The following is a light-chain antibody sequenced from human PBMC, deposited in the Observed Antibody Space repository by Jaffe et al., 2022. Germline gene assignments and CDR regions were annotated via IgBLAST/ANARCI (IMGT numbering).Light chain of an antibody. Sequence: EIVLTQSPGTLSLSPGERATLSCRASQSFSSSYLAWYQQKPGQAPRLLIHGASSRATGIPDRFSGSGSGTDFTLTISRLEPEDFAVYYCQQYGSSPPWTFGQGTKVEIK. CDR2: GAS. CDR3: QQYGSSPPWT. J-gene: IGKJ1*01. V-gene: IGKV3-20*01. CDR1: QSFSSSY.